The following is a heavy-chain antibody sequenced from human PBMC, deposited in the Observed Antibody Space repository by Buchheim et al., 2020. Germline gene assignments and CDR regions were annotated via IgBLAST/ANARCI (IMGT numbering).Heavy chain of an antibody. Sequence: EVQLVESGGGLVQPGGSLRLSCAASGFTFSSHWMHWVRQAPGKGLDWVANINQDESEKYYVDSVKGRFTIFRDNAKNSLFLQMNSLRAEDTAVYYCARDRRGDYDYWGQGTL. J-gene: IGHJ4*02. V-gene: IGHV3-7*01. CDR1: GFTFSSHW. CDR2: INQDESEK. D-gene: IGHD4-17*01. CDR3: ARDRRGDYDY.